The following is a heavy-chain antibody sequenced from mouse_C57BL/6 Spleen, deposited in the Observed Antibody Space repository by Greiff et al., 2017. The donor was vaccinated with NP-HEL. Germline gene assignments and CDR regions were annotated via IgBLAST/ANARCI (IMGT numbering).Heavy chain of an antibody. CDR2: IHPNSGST. D-gene: IGHD2-4*01. CDR3: AIFYYDYDEVAY. CDR1: GYTFTSYW. J-gene: IGHJ3*01. Sequence: QVQLQQPGAELVKPGASVKLSCKASGYTFTSYWMHWVKQRPGQGLEWIGMIHPNSGSTNYNEKFKSKATLTVDKSSSTAYMQLSSLTSEDSAVCYCAIFYYDYDEVAYWGQGTLVTVSA. V-gene: IGHV1-64*01.